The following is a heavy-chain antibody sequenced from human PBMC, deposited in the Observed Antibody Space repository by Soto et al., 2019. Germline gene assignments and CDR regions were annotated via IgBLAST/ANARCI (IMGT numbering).Heavy chain of an antibody. J-gene: IGHJ6*02. D-gene: IGHD3-3*01. Sequence: ASVKVSCKASGGTFSSYAISWVRQAPGQGLEWMGGIIPIFGTANYAQKFQGRVTITADESTSTAYMELSSLRSEDTAVYYCARDYDFWSGHLNYYYGMDVWGQGTTVTVSS. CDR2: IIPIFGTA. CDR1: GGTFSSYA. CDR3: ARDYDFWSGHLNYYYGMDV. V-gene: IGHV1-69*13.